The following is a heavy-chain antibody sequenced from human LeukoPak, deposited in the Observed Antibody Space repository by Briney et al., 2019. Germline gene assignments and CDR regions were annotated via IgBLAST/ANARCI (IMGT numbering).Heavy chain of an antibody. CDR2: IYSGGST. D-gene: IGHD5-12*01. CDR1: GFTFSSYW. Sequence: GGSLRLSCAASGFTFSSYWMSWVRQAPGKGLEWVSVIYSGGSTYYADSVKGRFTISRDNSKNTLYLQMNSLRAEDTAVHYCARVSGGYESYFDYWGQGTLVTVSS. J-gene: IGHJ4*02. V-gene: IGHV3-66*01. CDR3: ARVSGGYESYFDY.